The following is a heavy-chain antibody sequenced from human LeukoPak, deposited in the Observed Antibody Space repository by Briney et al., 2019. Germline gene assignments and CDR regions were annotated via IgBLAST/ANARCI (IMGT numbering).Heavy chain of an antibody. CDR3: ARDCSSTSCSLDC. J-gene: IGHJ4*02. CDR1: GFTFSSYS. CDR2: INKSSSDK. D-gene: IGHD2-2*01. Sequence: GGSLRLSCAASGFTFSSYSMNWVRQAPGKGLEWVSTINKSSSDKYYADSVKGRFTISRDNAKNSLYLQMNSLRAEDTAVYYCARDCSSTSCSLDCWGRGTLVTVCS. V-gene: IGHV3-21*01.